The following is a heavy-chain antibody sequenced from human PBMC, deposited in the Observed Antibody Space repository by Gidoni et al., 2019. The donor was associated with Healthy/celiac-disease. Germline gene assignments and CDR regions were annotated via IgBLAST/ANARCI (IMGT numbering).Heavy chain of an antibody. CDR1: GFTFSRYA. J-gene: IGHJ3*02. D-gene: IGHD5-12*01. Sequence: EVQLLESGGGLVQPGGSLRLSCAASGFTFSRYAMSWVRQAPGKGLEWVSAISGSGGSTYYADSVKGRFTISRDNSKNTLYLQMNSLRAEDTAVYYCAKITEDVGSDGYNWGQVFDIWGQGTMVTVSS. V-gene: IGHV3-23*01. CDR3: AKITEDVGSDGYNWGQVFDI. CDR2: ISGSGGST.